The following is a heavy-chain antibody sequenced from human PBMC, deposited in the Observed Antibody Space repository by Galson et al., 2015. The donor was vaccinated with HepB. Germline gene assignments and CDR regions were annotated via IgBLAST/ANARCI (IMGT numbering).Heavy chain of an antibody. D-gene: IGHD6-19*01. CDR3: VGVVRYSSDWVIDF. CDR2: SRDNANSYTT. V-gene: IGHV3-72*01. Sequence: SLRLSCAASGFSFSAHYMDWVRQAPGKGLEWVARSRDNANSYTTEYDASVKGRFTISRDNSKTALYLQMISLKIEDTSVDYCVGVVRYSSDWVIDFWGQGTLVTVSS. J-gene: IGHJ4*02. CDR1: GFSFSAHY.